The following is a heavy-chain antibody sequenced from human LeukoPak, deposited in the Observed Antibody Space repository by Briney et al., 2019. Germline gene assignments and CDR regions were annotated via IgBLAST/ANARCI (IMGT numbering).Heavy chain of an antibody. J-gene: IGHJ3*02. CDR3: ARPSPYCSSTSCYHAFDI. D-gene: IGHD2-2*01. V-gene: IGHV4-31*03. CDR2: IYYSGST. Sequence: SQTLSLTCTVSGGSISSGGYYWSWIRQHPGKGLEWIGYIYYSGSTYYNPSLKSRVTISIDTSKNQFSLKLSPVTAADTAVCYCARPSPYCSSTSCYHAFDIWGQGTMVTVSS. CDR1: GGSISSGGYY.